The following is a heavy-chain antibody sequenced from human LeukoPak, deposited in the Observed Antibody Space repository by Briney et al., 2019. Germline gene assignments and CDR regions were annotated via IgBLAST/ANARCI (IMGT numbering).Heavy chain of an antibody. D-gene: IGHD4-23*01. Sequence: PGGSLRLSCAASGFTFSGSALHLGGHASGKGLHLVGRIRSKANSYATAYAASVKGRFTISRDDSKNTAYLQMNSLKTEDTAVYYCTSPGGYGGNSLWGQGTLVTVSS. J-gene: IGHJ4*02. CDR1: GFTFSGSA. CDR2: IRSKANSYAT. V-gene: IGHV3-73*01. CDR3: TSPGGYGGNSL.